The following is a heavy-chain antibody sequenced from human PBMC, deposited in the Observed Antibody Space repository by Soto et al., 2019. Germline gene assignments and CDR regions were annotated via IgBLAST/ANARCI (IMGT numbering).Heavy chain of an antibody. CDR1: GGSINSGGYY. J-gene: IGHJ6*02. V-gene: IGHV4-31*03. D-gene: IGHD4-4*01. CDR3: ERDVTTRTSTYYYAMDV. Sequence: SETLSLTCTVSGGSINSGGYYWNWIRQHPGKGLEWLGYLYYRGKTYYNPSLKSRITISGDTSKNQFSLKLSSVTAADTDVYYCERDVTTRTSTYYYAMDVWGQGTTVTVSS. CDR2: LYYRGKT.